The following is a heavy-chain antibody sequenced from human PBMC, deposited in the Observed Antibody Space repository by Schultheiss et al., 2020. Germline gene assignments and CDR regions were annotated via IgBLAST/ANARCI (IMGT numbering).Heavy chain of an antibody. CDR1: GYSFTSYW. CDR2: IYPGDSDT. J-gene: IGHJ6*02. CDR3: AVTSSSWHCYYYGMDV. V-gene: IGHV5-51*01. D-gene: IGHD6-13*01. Sequence: GESLKIPCKGSGYSFTSYWIGWVRQMPGKGLEWMGIIYPGDSDTRYSPSFQGQVTISADKSISTAYLQWSSLKASDTAMYYCAVTSSSWHCYYYGMDVWGQGTTVT.